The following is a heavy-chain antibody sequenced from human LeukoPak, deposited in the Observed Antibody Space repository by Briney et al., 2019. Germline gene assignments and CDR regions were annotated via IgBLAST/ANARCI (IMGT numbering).Heavy chain of an antibody. V-gene: IGHV4-4*07. CDR2: IYTTGTT. CDR1: GGSINSYY. Sequence: SETLSLTCSVSGGSINSYYWGWVRQPAGKGLEWLGRIYTTGTTNYSPSLKSRLTMSLNTSKNQFSLKLRSVTAADTAVYYCGRQGYTASYYFLDYWSQGTLVTVSS. CDR3: GRQGYTASYYFLDY. J-gene: IGHJ4*02. D-gene: IGHD3-10*01.